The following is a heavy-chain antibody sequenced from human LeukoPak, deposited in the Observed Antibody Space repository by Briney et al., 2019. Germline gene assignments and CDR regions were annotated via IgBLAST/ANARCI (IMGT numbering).Heavy chain of an antibody. CDR2: INPNSGGT. D-gene: IGHD6-19*01. Sequence: ASVKVSCKASGYTFTGYYMHWVRQAPGQGLEWMGWINPNSGGTNYAQKFQGRVTMTRDTSISTAYTELSRLRSDDTAVYYCARGPGYSSGWNFDYWGQGTLVTVSS. J-gene: IGHJ4*02. V-gene: IGHV1-2*02. CDR1: GYTFTGYY. CDR3: ARGPGYSSGWNFDY.